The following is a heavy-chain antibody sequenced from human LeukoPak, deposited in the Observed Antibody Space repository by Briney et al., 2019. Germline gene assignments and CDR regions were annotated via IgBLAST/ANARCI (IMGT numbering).Heavy chain of an antibody. V-gene: IGHV4-4*07. CDR3: ARSKTGREKNYYYYMDV. Sequence: PSETLSLTCTVSGGSISSYYWSWIRQPAGKGLEWIGRIYTSGSTNYNPSLKSRVTMSVDTSKNQFSLKLSSVTAADTAVYYCARSKTGREKNYYYYMDVWGKGTTVTVSS. CDR1: GGSISSYY. J-gene: IGHJ6*03. D-gene: IGHD3-10*01. CDR2: IYTSGST.